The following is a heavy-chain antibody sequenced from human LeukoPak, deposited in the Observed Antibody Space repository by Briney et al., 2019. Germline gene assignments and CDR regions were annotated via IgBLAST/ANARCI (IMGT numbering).Heavy chain of an antibody. J-gene: IGHJ4*02. CDR2: IYPGDSDT. V-gene: IGHV5-51*01. D-gene: IGHD6-19*01. CDR3: ARPLDAVAGTSSDY. Sequence: GASLKISCKGSGYAFTSYWIGWVRQMPGKGLEWMGIIYPGDSDTRYSPSFQGQVTISADRSISTTYLQWSSLKASDTAMYYCARPLDAVAGTSSDYWGQGTLVTVSS. CDR1: GYAFTSYW.